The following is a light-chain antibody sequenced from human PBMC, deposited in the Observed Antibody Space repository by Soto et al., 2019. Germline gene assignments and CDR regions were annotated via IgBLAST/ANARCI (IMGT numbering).Light chain of an antibody. CDR1: SSNIGSNT. J-gene: IGLJ2*01. V-gene: IGLV1-44*01. CDR2: SNN. Sequence: QSVLTQPPSASGTPGQRVTISCSGSSSNIGSNTVNWYQQLPGTAPKLLIYSNNQRPSGVPDRFSGSKSGTSASLAISGLQSEDGADYHCAAWDDSLNVVFGGGTKLTVL. CDR3: AAWDDSLNVV.